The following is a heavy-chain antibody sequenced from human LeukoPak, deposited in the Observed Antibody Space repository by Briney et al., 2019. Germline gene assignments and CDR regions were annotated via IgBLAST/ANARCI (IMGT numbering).Heavy chain of an antibody. CDR3: ARENWDFDF. V-gene: IGHV3-30*02. CDR1: GFTFSNYA. D-gene: IGHD7-27*01. Sequence: GRSLRLSCAASGFTFSNYAIQWVRQAPGEWLEWVASIRFNGNFYADYVKGRFTISRDNSKSTVSLQIDTLRTEDTALYYCARENWDFDFWGQGTLVTVSS. CDR2: IRFNGN. J-gene: IGHJ4*02.